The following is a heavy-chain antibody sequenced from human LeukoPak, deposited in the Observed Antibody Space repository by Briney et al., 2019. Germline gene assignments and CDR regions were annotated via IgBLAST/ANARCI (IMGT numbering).Heavy chain of an antibody. CDR3: ARAKYSSSWYSPYYFDY. V-gene: IGHV1-69*02. J-gene: IGHJ4*02. D-gene: IGHD6-13*01. CDR2: IIPILGIA. CDR1: GGTFSSYT. Sequence: GASVKVSCKASGGTFSSYTISWVRQAPGQGLEWMGRIIPILGIANYAQKFQGRVTITADKSTSTAYMELSSLRSEDTAVYYCARAKYSSSWYSPYYFDYWGQGTLVTVSS.